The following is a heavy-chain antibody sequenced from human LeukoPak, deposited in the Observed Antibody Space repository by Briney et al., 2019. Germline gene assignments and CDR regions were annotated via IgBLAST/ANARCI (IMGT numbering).Heavy chain of an antibody. CDR1: GFTFSSYS. CDR3: ARISNGPLWFGELLTRGSPDY. D-gene: IGHD3-10*01. Sequence: PGGSLRLSCAASGFTFSSYSMNWVRQAPGKGLEWVSSISSSSSYIYYADSVKGRFTISRDNAKNSLYLQMNSLRAEDTAVYYCARISNGPLWFGELLTRGSPDYWGQGTLVTVSS. CDR2: ISSSSSYI. J-gene: IGHJ4*02. V-gene: IGHV3-21*04.